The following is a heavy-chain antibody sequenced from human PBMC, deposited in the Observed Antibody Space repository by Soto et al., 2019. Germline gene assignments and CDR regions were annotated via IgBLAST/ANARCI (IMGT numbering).Heavy chain of an antibody. Sequence: LRLSCAASGFTFSSYAMHWVRQAPGKGLEWVAVISYDGSNKYYADSVKGRFTISRDNSKNTLYLQMNSLRAEDTAVYYCARAGLDDSSGYYYYYYYGMDVWRKGTTVTVSS. J-gene: IGHJ6*04. CDR1: GFTFSSYA. CDR3: ARAGLDDSSGYYYYYYYGMDV. CDR2: ISYDGSNK. D-gene: IGHD3-22*01. V-gene: IGHV3-30-3*01.